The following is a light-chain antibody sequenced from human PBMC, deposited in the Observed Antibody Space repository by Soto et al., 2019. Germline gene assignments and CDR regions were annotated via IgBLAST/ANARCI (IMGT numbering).Light chain of an antibody. J-gene: IGLJ2*01. V-gene: IGLV1-44*01. CDR1: SSNIGSNT. Sequence: QSVLTQPPSASVTPGQRVTISCSGGSSNIGSNTVNWYQQLPGTAPKRFIYIDNQRPSGVPDRFTGSKSGTSASLAIDGLQSDDEADYYCAAWDDSLNGPVFGGGTKVTVL. CDR2: IDN. CDR3: AAWDDSLNGPV.